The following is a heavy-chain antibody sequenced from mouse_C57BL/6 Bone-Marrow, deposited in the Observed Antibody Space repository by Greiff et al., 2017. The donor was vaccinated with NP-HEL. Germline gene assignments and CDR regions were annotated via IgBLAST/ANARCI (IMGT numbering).Heavy chain of an antibody. V-gene: IGHV1-20*01. D-gene: IGHD2-2*01. CDR2: INPYNGDT. CDR3: ARRGLRNWYFDV. J-gene: IGHJ1*03. CDR1: GYSFTGYF. Sequence: EVQRVESGPELVKPGDSVKISCKASGYSFTGYFMNWVMQSHGKSLEWIGRINPYNGDTFYNQKFKGKATLTVDKSSSTAHMELRSLTSEDSAVYYCARRGLRNWYFDVWGTGTTVTVSS.